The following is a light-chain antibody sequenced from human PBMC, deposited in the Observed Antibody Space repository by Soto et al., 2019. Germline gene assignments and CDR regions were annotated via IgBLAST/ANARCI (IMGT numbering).Light chain of an antibody. V-gene: IGKV3-15*01. CDR2: DAS. CDR3: QQYDNWPPWT. CDR1: QSVGSN. J-gene: IGKJ1*01. Sequence: EIVMTQSPATVSVSPGERATLSCRASQSVGSNLAWYQQKPGQAPRLLIYDASSRATGIPARFSGSGSGTEFTLTISSLHSEDFAVYYCQQYDNWPPWTFGQGTKVDIK.